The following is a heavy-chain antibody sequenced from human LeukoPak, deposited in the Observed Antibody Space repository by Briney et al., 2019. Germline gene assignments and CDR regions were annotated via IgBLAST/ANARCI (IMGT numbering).Heavy chain of an antibody. CDR3: ASALPYYYDSSGYYKTDAFDI. Sequence: GEPLQISCKGSGYSFTSYWIGWVRQMPGKGLEWMGIIYPGDSDTRYSPSFQGQVTISADKSISTAYLQWSSLKASDTAMYYCASALPYYYDSSGYYKTDAFDIWGQGTMVTVSS. D-gene: IGHD3-22*01. J-gene: IGHJ3*02. CDR2: IYPGDSDT. V-gene: IGHV5-51*01. CDR1: GYSFTSYW.